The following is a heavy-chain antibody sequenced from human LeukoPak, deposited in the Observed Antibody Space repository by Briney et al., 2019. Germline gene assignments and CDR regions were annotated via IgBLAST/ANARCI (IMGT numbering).Heavy chain of an antibody. CDR1: GSTSGDDA. V-gene: IGHV3-49*03. CDR2: IRSKTYGGTA. J-gene: IGHJ4*02. D-gene: IGHD6-19*01. CDR3: TTDEVAVAAPFDY. Sequence: GRSLRLSCTASGSTSGDDALNWFRQAPGKGLEWVGFIRSKTYGGTAEYAASVKGRFTISRDDSKNTLYLQMNSLKTEDTAVYYCTTDEVAVAAPFDYWGQGTLVTVSS.